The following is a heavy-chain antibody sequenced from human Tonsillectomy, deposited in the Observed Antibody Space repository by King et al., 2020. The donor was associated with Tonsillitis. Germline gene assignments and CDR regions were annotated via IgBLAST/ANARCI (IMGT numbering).Heavy chain of an antibody. CDR2: ISYDGSDK. V-gene: IGHV3-30-3*01. J-gene: IGHJ4*02. D-gene: IGHD3-22*01. Sequence: VQQVESGGGVVQPGRSLRLSCAASRFTFSSYGMHWVRQAPGKGLEWVAVISYDGSDKYYADSVKGRFTISRDNSKNSLYLQMHSLRPEDTAVYYCARDQSPGDSSGYLNYWGQGTLVTVSS. CDR1: RFTFSSYG. CDR3: ARDQSPGDSSGYLNY.